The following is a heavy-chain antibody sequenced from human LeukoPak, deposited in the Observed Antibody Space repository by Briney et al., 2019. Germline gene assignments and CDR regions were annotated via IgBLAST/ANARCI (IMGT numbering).Heavy chain of an antibody. D-gene: IGHD3-22*01. J-gene: IGHJ3*02. CDR3: ATNSLITMIVVVFFDPDAFDI. CDR2: IIPILGIA. CDR1: GGTFSSYA. Sequence: RASVKVSCKASGGTFSSYAISWVRQAPGQGLGWMGRIIPILGIANYAQKFQGRVTITADKSTSTAYMELSSLRSEDTAVYYCATNSLITMIVVVFFDPDAFDIWGQGTMVTVSS. V-gene: IGHV1-69*04.